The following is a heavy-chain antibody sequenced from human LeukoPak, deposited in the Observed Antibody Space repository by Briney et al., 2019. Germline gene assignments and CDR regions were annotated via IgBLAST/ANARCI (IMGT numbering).Heavy chain of an antibody. V-gene: IGHV3-30*02. J-gene: IGHJ6*03. Sequence: GGSLRLSCAASGSTFSSHGMHWVRQAPGRGLEWVAFIRYDGSNKYNADSVKGRFTISRDNSKNTLYLQMNSLRAEDTAVYYCAKDKAMTTAAMDVWGKGTTVTVSS. D-gene: IGHD4-17*01. CDR1: GSTFSSHG. CDR3: AKDKAMTTAAMDV. CDR2: IRYDGSNK.